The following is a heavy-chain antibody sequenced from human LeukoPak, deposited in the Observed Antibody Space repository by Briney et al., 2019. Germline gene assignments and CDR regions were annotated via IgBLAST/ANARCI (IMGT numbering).Heavy chain of an antibody. Sequence: GGSLRLSCAASGFTFSSSWMHWVRQAPGKGLAWVSRINDDGSVTTYVDSVKGRFTVSRDNAKNSLYLQMNSLRVEDTAVYYCARFGIITAAGSNDYWGQGTLVTVSS. J-gene: IGHJ4*02. CDR1: GFTFSSSW. CDR3: ARFGIITAAGSNDY. CDR2: INDDGSVT. D-gene: IGHD6-13*01. V-gene: IGHV3-74*03.